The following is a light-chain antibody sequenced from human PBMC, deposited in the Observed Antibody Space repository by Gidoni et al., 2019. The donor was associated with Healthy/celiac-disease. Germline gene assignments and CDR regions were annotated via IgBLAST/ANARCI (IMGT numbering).Light chain of an antibody. J-gene: IGLJ2*01. CDR3: SSYTSSITRVV. V-gene: IGLV2-14*03. Sequence: QSALPQPASVSGSPGQSSPISCTGTSSDVGGYDYVSWYQHHPGQAPKLMIYDVSNRPSGVSNRFSGSKSGNTASLTISGLQAEDEADYYCSSYTSSITRVVFGGWTKLTVL. CDR1: SSDVGGYDY. CDR2: DVS.